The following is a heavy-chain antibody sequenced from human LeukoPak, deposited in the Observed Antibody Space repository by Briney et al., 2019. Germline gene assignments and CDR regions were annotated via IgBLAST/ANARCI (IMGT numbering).Heavy chain of an antibody. CDR2: IDHSGST. CDR3: ARDSSSP. V-gene: IGHV4-34*01. Sequence: PSETLSLTCAVYGGSFSGYYWSWIRQPPGKGLEWIGEIDHSGSTNYNPSLKSRVTISVDTSKNQFSLKLSSVTAADTAVYYCARDSSSPWGQGTLVTVSS. CDR1: GGSFSGYY. J-gene: IGHJ5*02. D-gene: IGHD6-6*01.